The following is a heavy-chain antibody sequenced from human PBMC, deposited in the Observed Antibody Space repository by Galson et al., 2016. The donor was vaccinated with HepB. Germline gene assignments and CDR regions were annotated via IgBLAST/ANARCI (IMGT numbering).Heavy chain of an antibody. V-gene: IGHV4-39*01. CDR2: SYYSGST. CDR1: GGSVSSSSYY. D-gene: IGHD6-19*01. Sequence: LSLTCTVSGGSVSSSSYYWGWIRQPPGKGLEWIGSSYYSGSTYYNPSLKSRVTLSVDMSKNQFYLKVSSVTAADTAVYYCARLSAPAGNYWGQGTLVTVSS. J-gene: IGHJ4*02. CDR3: ARLSAPAGNY.